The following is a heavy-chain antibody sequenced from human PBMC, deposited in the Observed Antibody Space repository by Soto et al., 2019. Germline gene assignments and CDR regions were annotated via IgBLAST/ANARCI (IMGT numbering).Heavy chain of an antibody. CDR3: VHRFTGYCFDY. V-gene: IGHV2-5*08. CDR1: GVTMSYGGYS. J-gene: IGHJ4*02. Sequence: TLSLTCSVSGVTMSYGGYSWSWIRQPPGKALEWLALIYWNDDKRYSPSLKSRLTITKDTSKNQVVLTMTNMDPVDTATYYCVHRFTGYCFDYWRQGNLVTVSS. D-gene: IGHD3-9*01. CDR2: IYWNDDK.